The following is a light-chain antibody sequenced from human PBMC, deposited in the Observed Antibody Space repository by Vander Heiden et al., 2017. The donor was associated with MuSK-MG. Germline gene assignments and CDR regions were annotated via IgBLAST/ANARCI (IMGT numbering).Light chain of an antibody. V-gene: IGKV3-15*01. CDR3: QQYNNWSLYA. CDR2: GAS. Sequence: EIVMTQSPATLPVSPGERATLSCRASQSVSSNLAWYQQKPGQAPRLLIYGASTRATGIPARFSGSGSGTEFTLTISSLQSEDFAVYYCQQYNNWSLYAFGQGTKLEIK. J-gene: IGKJ2*01. CDR1: QSVSSN.